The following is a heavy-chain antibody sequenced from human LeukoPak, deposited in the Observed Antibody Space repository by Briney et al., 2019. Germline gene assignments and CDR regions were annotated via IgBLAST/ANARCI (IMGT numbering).Heavy chain of an antibody. D-gene: IGHD3-22*01. J-gene: IGHJ4*02. V-gene: IGHV4-34*01. CDR2: INHSGST. Sequence: PSETLSLTCAVYGGSFSGYYWSWIRQPPGKGLEWIGEINHSGSTNYNPSLKSRVTISVDTSKNQFSLKLSSVTAADTAVYYCARPREYYDSSGYYEYWGQGTLVTVSS. CDR1: GGSFSGYY. CDR3: ARPREYYDSSGYYEY.